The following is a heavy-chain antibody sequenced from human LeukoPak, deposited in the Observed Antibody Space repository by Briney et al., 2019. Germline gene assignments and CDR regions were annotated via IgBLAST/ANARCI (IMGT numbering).Heavy chain of an antibody. CDR3: ARGLGYSGYDAVEY. D-gene: IGHD5-12*01. CDR2: ISYSGRA. CDR1: GGPVSSDHYY. J-gene: IGHJ4*02. Sequence: SETLSLTCTVSGGPVSSDHYYWTWIRQPPGKGVEWFGYISYSGRATYNPSLKSRVTMSIDTSKNHFSLKLSSVTAAGTAVYYCARGLGYSGYDAVEYLGQGTLVTVSS. V-gene: IGHV4-61*03.